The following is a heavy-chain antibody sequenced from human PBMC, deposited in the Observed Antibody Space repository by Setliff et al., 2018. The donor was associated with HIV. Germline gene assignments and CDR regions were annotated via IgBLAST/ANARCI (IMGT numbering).Heavy chain of an antibody. CDR1: GGSFNTYA. V-gene: IGHV1-69*13. Sequence: SVKVSCKSSGGSFNTYAINWVRQAPGQGLEWMGGIISIFDKANYAQQFHGRLTITADDSTRTVYMALNSLGSGDTAVYYCARGGVRGYSYGEAFDIWGQGTLVTVSS. CDR2: IISIFDKA. D-gene: IGHD5-18*01. J-gene: IGHJ3*02. CDR3: ARGGVRGYSYGEAFDI.